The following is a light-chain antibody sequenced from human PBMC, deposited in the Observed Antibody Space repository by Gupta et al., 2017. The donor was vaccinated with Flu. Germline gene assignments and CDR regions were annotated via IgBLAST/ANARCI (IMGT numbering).Light chain of an antibody. CDR2: DDS. CDR3: QVWDSNSDPV. CDR1: KIETKS. J-gene: IGLJ3*02. Sequence: PGQTARITCGGNKIETKSVHWYQQKAGQAPVLVVYDDSARPSGIPERFSGSNSGNTATLAISRVEAGDEADYYCQVWDSNSDPVFGGGTKLTVL. V-gene: IGLV3-21*02.